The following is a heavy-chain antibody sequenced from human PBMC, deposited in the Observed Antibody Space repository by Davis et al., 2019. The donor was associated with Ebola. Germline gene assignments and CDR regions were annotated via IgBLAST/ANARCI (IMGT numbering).Heavy chain of an antibody. J-gene: IGHJ4*02. CDR3: ATYRWGGDLDY. CDR2: FDPEQTET. D-gene: IGHD3-16*01. V-gene: IGHV1-24*01. CDR1: GYTLTELS. Sequence: AASVKVSCKVSGYTLTELSMHWVRQAPGKGLEWMGGFDPEQTETIYAQRFKGRVTMTEDTSTDTAYMELNSLRSDDTAVYYCATYRWGGDLDYWGQGTLVTVSS.